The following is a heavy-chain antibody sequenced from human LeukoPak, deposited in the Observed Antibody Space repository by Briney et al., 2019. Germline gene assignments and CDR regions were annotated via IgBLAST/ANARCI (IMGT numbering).Heavy chain of an antibody. CDR3: AKGLLRFLEWTFDP. V-gene: IGHV3-30*02. J-gene: IGHJ5*02. CDR1: GFTFSSYG. CDR2: IRFDGSNK. Sequence: PGGSLRLSCAASGFTFSSYGMHWVRQAPGKVLEWVAFIRFDGSNKYYADSVKGRFTISRDNSKNTVYLKMNSLRAEDTAVYYCAKGLLRFLEWTFDPWGQGTLVTVSS. D-gene: IGHD3-3*01.